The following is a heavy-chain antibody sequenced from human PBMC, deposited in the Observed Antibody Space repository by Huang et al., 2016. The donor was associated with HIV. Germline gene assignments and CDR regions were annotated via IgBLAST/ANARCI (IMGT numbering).Heavy chain of an antibody. Sequence: QVQLQESGPGLVKPSETLSLTCTVSGGSISSHYWSWIRQPPGKGLEWIGSSYYSGSTNQNPSLKSRVTISVDTSKNQFSLKLSSVTAADTAVYYCARADIPVAGYFDYWGQGTLVTVSS. CDR2: SYYSGST. V-gene: IGHV4-59*11. CDR3: ARADIPVAGYFDY. D-gene: IGHD6-19*01. CDR1: GGSISSHY. J-gene: IGHJ4*02.